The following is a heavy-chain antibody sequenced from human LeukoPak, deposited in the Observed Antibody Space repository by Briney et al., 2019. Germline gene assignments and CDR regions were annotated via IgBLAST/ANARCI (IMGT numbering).Heavy chain of an antibody. V-gene: IGHV3-21*01. CDR2: ISSYSTYI. CDR3: ARDSFAGYDSSGYSSYDY. CDR1: GFSFSDYS. Sequence: GGSLRLSCAASGFSFSDYSMNWVRQAPGKGLEWVSFISSYSTYIYYADSLKGRFTISRDNAKNSLYLQMNSLRAEDTAVNYCARDSFAGYDSSGYSSYDYWGQGTLVTVSS. D-gene: IGHD3-22*01. J-gene: IGHJ4*02.